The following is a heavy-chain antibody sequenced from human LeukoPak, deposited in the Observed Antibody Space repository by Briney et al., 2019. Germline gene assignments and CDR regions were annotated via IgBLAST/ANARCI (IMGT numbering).Heavy chain of an antibody. CDR3: ARTANFAAGYYIVY. D-gene: IGHD6-13*01. V-gene: IGHV3-21*01. Sequence: GGSLRLSCAASGFTFSSYTMNWVRQAPGKGLEWVSSISGSSRHKYYADSVKGRFTISRDNAKNSLYLQMNSLRAEDTAVYYCARTANFAAGYYIVYLGQGSLVTVSS. CDR2: ISGSSRHK. J-gene: IGHJ4*02. CDR1: GFTFSSYT.